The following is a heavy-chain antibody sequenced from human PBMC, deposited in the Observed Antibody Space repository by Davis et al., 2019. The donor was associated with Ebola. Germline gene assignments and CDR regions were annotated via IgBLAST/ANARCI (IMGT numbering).Heavy chain of an antibody. V-gene: IGHV1-2*02. D-gene: IGHD3-3*01. CDR2: INPDNGDT. CDR1: GYSFTSYS. Sequence: ASVKVSCKASGYSFTSYSISWVRQAPGQGLESMGWINPDNGDTNYAQKFQGRVTVTRDTSINTVYMELNSLRSDDTAMYYCARGCGILRLLEWLPWDVWGQGTTVIVSS. CDR3: ARGCGILRLLEWLPWDV. J-gene: IGHJ6*02.